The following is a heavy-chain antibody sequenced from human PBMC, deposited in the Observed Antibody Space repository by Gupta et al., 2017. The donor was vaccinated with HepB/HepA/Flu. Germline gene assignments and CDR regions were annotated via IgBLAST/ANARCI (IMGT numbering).Heavy chain of an antibody. CDR1: GFTFSSFA. J-gene: IGHJ4*02. CDR2: ISYDGSIK. CDR3: TTGEQWLPSSLFDY. D-gene: IGHD6-19*01. Sequence: QVQLVESGGGVVQPGRSLKLSCAASGFTFSSFAIHWVRQAPGKGLEWVAVISYDGSIKYYGDFVKGRFTISRDNSKNTLYLQMNSLRPEDTAVYFCTTGEQWLPSSLFDYWGQGTLVTVSS. V-gene: IGHV3-30*03.